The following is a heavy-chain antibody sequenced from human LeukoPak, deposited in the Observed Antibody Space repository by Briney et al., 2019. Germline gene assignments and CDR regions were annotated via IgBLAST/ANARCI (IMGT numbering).Heavy chain of an antibody. CDR2: INPEESST. CDR3: TRELPREVTLDY. J-gene: IGHJ4*01. CDR1: GFTFISYG. Sequence: GGSLRLSCAASGFTFISYGMQWVRQAPGKGLVWVSRINPEESSTSYADSVNGRFTVSRDNAKNTLYLQVNSLRAEDTAVYFCTRELPREVTLDYWGQGTLGTVSP. V-gene: IGHV3-74*01. D-gene: IGHD2-21*02.